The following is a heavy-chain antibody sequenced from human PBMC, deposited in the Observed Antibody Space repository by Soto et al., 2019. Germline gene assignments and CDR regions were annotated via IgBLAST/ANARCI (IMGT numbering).Heavy chain of an antibody. CDR2: IYYSGST. Sequence: SETLSLTCTVSGGSISSSSYYWGWIRQPPGKGLEWIGSIYYSGSTYYNPSLKSRVTISVDTSKNQFSLKLSSVTAADTAVYYCARQENIVVVPAAMYYFDYWGQGTLVTVSS. J-gene: IGHJ4*02. CDR3: ARQENIVVVPAAMYYFDY. V-gene: IGHV4-39*01. CDR1: GGSISSSSYY. D-gene: IGHD2-2*01.